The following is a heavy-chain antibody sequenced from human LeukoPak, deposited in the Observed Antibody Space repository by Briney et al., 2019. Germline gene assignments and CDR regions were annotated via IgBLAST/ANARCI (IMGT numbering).Heavy chain of an antibody. CDR2: ISGSSRPI. V-gene: IGHV3-48*01. Sequence: HPGGSLRLSCAASGFTFSSYSMNWVRQAPGRGLEWVSYISGSSRPIYYADSVKGRFTISRDNAKNSLYLQMGSLRAEDTAVYYCARVYNSGWHFDYWGQGALVTVSS. CDR1: GFTFSSYS. D-gene: IGHD6-19*01. J-gene: IGHJ4*02. CDR3: ARVYNSGWHFDY.